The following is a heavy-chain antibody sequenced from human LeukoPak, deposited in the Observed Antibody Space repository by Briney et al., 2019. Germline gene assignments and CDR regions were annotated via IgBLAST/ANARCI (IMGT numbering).Heavy chain of an antibody. J-gene: IGHJ4*02. D-gene: IGHD1-26*01. CDR1: RGSINSFY. CDR3: ARQGDVGSYPFDL. Sequence: SETLSLTCTVSRGSINSFYWGWIRQPPGKGLEWIGSLSYIGTTYFNPSLESRLTLSVDTSRIHFSLKLNSVTAADTAVYYCARQGDVGSYPFDLWGQGTLVIVSS. V-gene: IGHV4-39*07. CDR2: LSYIGTT.